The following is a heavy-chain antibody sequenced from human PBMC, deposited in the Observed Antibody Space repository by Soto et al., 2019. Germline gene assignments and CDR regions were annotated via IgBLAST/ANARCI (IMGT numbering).Heavy chain of an antibody. D-gene: IGHD6-13*01. V-gene: IGHV5-51*01. CDR3: ARHEAYSSSLNWFDP. Sequence: GESLKISCKGSGYSFTSYWIGWVRQMPGKGLEWMGIIYPGDSDTRYSRSFEGRVTISADKSIRTAYLQWSSRKASDTAMYYCARHEAYSSSLNWFDPWGQGTLVTVSS. CDR1: GYSFTSYW. CDR2: IYPGDSDT. J-gene: IGHJ5*02.